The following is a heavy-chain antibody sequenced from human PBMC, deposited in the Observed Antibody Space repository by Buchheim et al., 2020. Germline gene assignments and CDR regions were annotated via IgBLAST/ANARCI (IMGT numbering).Heavy chain of an antibody. CDR3: ARGTRRTEDPYDYIWGSYRQTGGGDY. J-gene: IGHJ4*02. Sequence: QVQLVQSGAEVKKPGASVKVSCKASGYTFTSYDINWVRQATGQGLEWMGWMNPNSGNTGYAQKFQGRVTMTRNTSISTAYMELSSLRSEDTAVYYCARGTRRTEDPYDYIWGSYRQTGGGDYWGQGTL. V-gene: IGHV1-8*01. CDR1: GYTFTSYD. D-gene: IGHD3-16*02. CDR2: MNPNSGNT.